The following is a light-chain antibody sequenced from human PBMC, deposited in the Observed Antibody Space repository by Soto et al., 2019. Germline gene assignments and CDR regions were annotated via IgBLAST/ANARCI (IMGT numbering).Light chain of an antibody. CDR2: DNS. Sequence: QSVLTQPPSVSGAPGQSVTISCTGISSNIGAGYDVHWYQQLPGTAPKLLIYDNSNRPSGVPDRFSASKSGTSASLAITGLQADDEADYYCQSYDSSLSGHVRFGGGTKLTVL. J-gene: IGLJ2*01. CDR1: SSNIGAGYD. V-gene: IGLV1-40*01. CDR3: QSYDSSLSGHVR.